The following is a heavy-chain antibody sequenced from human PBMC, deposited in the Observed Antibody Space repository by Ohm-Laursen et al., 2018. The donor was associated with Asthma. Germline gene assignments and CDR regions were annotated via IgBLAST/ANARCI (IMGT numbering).Heavy chain of an antibody. Sequence: TLSLTCAVSGGSISSGDYCWSWIRQPPGKGLEWIGYIYKSGITYYNPSLKSRVIISIDTSKNQFSLRVSSVTAADTAVYYCARVLDDSSGYGFDFWGQGTLVPVTS. CDR1: GGSISSGDYC. J-gene: IGHJ4*02. D-gene: IGHD3-22*01. CDR3: ARVLDDSSGYGFDF. V-gene: IGHV4-30-4*01. CDR2: IYKSGIT.